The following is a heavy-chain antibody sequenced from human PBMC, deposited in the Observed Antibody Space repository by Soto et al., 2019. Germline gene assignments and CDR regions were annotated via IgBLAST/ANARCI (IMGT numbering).Heavy chain of an antibody. CDR2: IKSKTDGGTT. D-gene: IGHD2-15*01. Sequence: GGSLRLSCAAPSFTFSNPWMSWVRQRPGKGWEWVGRIKSKTDGGTTDYSAPDKGRFTITRDDSKNTLYMQINSLKSEETAVYYCTTDSGPRSIVVVVAATPDDYWGQGTLVTVSS. J-gene: IGHJ4*02. CDR3: TTDSGPRSIVVVVAATPDDY. CDR1: SFTFSNPW. V-gene: IGHV3-15*01.